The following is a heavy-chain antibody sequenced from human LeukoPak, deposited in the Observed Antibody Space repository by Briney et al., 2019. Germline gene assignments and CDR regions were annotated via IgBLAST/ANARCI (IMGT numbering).Heavy chain of an antibody. CDR3: AKDRLGQTPYYFDY. CDR2: ISYGGSNK. J-gene: IGHJ4*02. Sequence: GRSLRLSCAASGFTFSSYGMHWVRQAPGKGLEWVAVISYGGSNKYYADSVKGRFTISRDNSKNTLYLQMNSLRAEDTAVYYCAKDRLGQTPYYFDYWGQGTLVTVSS. CDR1: GFTFSSYG. D-gene: IGHD1-26*01. V-gene: IGHV3-30*18.